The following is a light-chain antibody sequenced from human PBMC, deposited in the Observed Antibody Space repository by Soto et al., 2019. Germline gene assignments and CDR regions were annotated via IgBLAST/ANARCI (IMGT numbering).Light chain of an antibody. CDR2: EVS. CDR3: SSYTSSSTYV. Sequence: QSALTQPPSVSGSPGQSVTISCTGTSSDVGNYNRVSWYQQPPGTAPKVIIYEVSNRPSGVPDRFSGSKSGNTASLTISGLQAEDEPDYYCSSYTSSSTYVFGTGTKLTVL. CDR1: SSDVGNYNR. V-gene: IGLV2-18*02. J-gene: IGLJ1*01.